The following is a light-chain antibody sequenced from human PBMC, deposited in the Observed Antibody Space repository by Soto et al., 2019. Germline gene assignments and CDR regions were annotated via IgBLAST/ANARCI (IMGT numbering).Light chain of an antibody. CDR3: QQYNNWPLT. Sequence: EIVMTQSPATLSVSPGERAALSCRASQSVSSKLAWYRQRPGQAPRLVIYDTSARATGVPARFSGSGSGTDFTLTISSLQSEDFAVYYCQQYNNWPLTLGGGTKVDIK. V-gene: IGKV3-15*01. CDR2: DTS. CDR1: QSVSSK. J-gene: IGKJ4*01.